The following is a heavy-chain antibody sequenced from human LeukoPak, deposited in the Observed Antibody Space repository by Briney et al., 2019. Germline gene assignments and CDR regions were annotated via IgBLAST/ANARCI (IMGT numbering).Heavy chain of an antibody. D-gene: IGHD1-26*01. CDR3: AKSRGESRGASNY. J-gene: IGHJ4*02. Sequence: PGGSLRLSCAASGFTFSSYAMNWVRQAPGKGLEWVSFISGSGDITYYADSVKGRFTVSRDNSENTLYLQMNRLRAEDTAVYYCAKSRGESRGASNYWGQGTLVTVSS. V-gene: IGHV3-23*01. CDR1: GFTFSSYA. CDR2: ISGSGDIT.